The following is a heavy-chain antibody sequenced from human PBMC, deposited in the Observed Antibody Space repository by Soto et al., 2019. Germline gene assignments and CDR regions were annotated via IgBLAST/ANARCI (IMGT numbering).Heavy chain of an antibody. V-gene: IGHV1-46*01. Sequence: QVQLMQSGAEVKKPGASVKVSCKASGNTFTNYYIHWVRQAPGQGLEWMGTINPSGGNTTYAQKFLGRVNITKDTSTSTLYRELTSLRSEDTAVYYCARGGHVVVVTAAFDYWGQGTLVTVSS. J-gene: IGHJ4*02. CDR1: GNTFTNYY. CDR2: INPSGGNT. D-gene: IGHD2-21*02. CDR3: ARGGHVVVVTAAFDY.